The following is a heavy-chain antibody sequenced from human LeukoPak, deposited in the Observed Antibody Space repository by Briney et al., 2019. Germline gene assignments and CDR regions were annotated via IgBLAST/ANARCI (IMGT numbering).Heavy chain of an antibody. V-gene: IGHV4-39*02. CDR2: IYYSGST. D-gene: IGHD1-26*01. CDR1: GGSISSSSYY. Sequence: PSETLSLTCTVSGGSISSSSYYWGWIRQPPGKGLEWIGSIYYSGSTYYNPSLKSRVTISVDTSKNQFSLKLSSVTAADTAVYYCVRDLVGATRIPDYWGQGTLVTVSS. CDR3: VRDLVGATRIPDY. J-gene: IGHJ4*02.